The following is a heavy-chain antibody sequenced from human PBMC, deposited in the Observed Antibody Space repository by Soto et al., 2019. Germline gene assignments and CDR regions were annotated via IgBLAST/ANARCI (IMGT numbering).Heavy chain of an antibody. CDR2: IYWDDDK. V-gene: IGHV2-5*02. D-gene: IGHD3-9*01. CDR3: AHMGRNYDIFTGYSWTIDY. Sequence: QITLKESGPTLVKPTQTLTLTCTFSGFSLSTSGVGVGWIRHPPGKALEWHALIYWDDDKRYSPSLKSRLTITKDTSTNQVVLTMTNMDPVDTATYYCAHMGRNYDIFTGYSWTIDYWGQGTLVTVSS. CDR1: GFSLSTSGVG. J-gene: IGHJ4*02.